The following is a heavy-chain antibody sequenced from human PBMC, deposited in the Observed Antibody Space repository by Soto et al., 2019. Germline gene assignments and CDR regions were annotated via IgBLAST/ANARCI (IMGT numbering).Heavy chain of an antibody. CDR3: AKDIETIAATGTSSFCFGP. Sequence: EVQLVESGGGLVQPGRSLRLSCAASGFTFDDYAMHWVRQPPGKGLEWVSSITWNSASIVYADSVKGRFTISRDNAKNSLYLQMNSLRAEDTAVYYCAKDIETIAATGTSSFCFGPWGQGTLVTVSS. D-gene: IGHD6-13*01. V-gene: IGHV3-9*01. CDR2: ITWNSASI. CDR1: GFTFDDYA. J-gene: IGHJ5*02.